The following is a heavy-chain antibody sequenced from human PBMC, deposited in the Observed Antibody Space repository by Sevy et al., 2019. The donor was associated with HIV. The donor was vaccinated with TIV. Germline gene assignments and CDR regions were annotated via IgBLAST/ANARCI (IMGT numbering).Heavy chain of an antibody. CDR2: IIPIFGTS. J-gene: IGHJ4*02. D-gene: IGHD3-16*01. CDR3: ARDPDAGGHTKGAFDS. V-gene: IGHV1-69*13. CDR1: GCSFRNYA. Sequence: ASVKVSCKGSGCSFRNYAISWVRQAPGQGLEWMGGIIPIFGTSKYAQKFQGRVTLTADESTSTAFMELSSLRSEDTAVYYCARDPDAGGHTKGAFDSWGQGTLVTVSS.